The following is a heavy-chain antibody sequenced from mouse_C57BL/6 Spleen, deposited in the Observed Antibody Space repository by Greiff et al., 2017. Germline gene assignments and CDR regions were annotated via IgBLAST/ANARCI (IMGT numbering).Heavy chain of an antibody. CDR1: GYTFTDYE. J-gene: IGHJ4*01. D-gene: IGHD1-1*01. Sequence: QVQLKQSGAELVRPGASVTLSCKASGYTFTDYEMHWVKQTPVHGLEWIGAIDPETGGTAYNQKFKGKAILTADKSSSTAYMERRSLTSEDSAVYYCRPPIITVVPHAMDYWGQGTSVTVSS. CDR2: IDPETGGT. V-gene: IGHV1-15*01. CDR3: RPPIITVVPHAMDY.